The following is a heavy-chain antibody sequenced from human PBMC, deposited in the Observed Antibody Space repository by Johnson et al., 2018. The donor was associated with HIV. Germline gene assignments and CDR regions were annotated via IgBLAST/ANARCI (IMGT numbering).Heavy chain of an antibody. D-gene: IGHD3-10*01. J-gene: IGHJ3*02. V-gene: IGHV3-11*04. CDR1: GFTFSDYY. Sequence: QVQLVESGGGLVKPGGSLRLSCAASGFTFSDYYMSWIRQAPGKGREWGSYISSCGSTIYYADSVKGRLTISRDNAKNSLYLQMNSLGAEDTAVYYCAGGYGSGSGDAFDIWGQGTMVTVSS. CDR2: ISSCGSTI. CDR3: AGGYGSGSGDAFDI.